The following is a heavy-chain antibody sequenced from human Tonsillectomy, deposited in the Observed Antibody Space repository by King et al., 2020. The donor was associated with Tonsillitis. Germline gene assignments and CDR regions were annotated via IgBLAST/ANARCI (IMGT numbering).Heavy chain of an antibody. V-gene: IGHV1-46*01. J-gene: IGHJ4*02. CDR1: GYTFTSYY. D-gene: IGHD3-9*01. CDR3: ARDEAQCYDILTGYYWDY. CDR2: IDPSDGST. Sequence: QLVQSGAEVKKPGASVKVSCKASGYTFTSYYIHWVRQAPGQGLEWMGIIDPSDGSTSYAQTFQGRVTVTRDTSTSTVYMELSSLRSGDTAVYYCARDEAQCYDILTGYYWDYWGQGTLVTVSS.